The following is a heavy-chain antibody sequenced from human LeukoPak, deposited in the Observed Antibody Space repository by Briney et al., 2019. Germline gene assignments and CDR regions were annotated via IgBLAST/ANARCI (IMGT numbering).Heavy chain of an antibody. D-gene: IGHD2-15*01. CDR3: ARGRGYCSGGSCYLDAFDI. CDR2: INPNSGGT. V-gene: IGHV1-2*02. Sequence: ASVKVSCKASGYTFTGYYMHWVRQAPGQGLEWMGWINPNSGGTNYAQKFQGRVTMTRDTSISTAYMELSSLRSEDTAVYYCARGRGYCSGGSCYLDAFDIWGQGTMVTVSS. J-gene: IGHJ3*02. CDR1: GYTFTGYY.